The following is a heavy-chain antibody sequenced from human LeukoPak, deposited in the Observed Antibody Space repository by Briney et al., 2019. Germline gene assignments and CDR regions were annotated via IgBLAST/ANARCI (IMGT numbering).Heavy chain of an antibody. D-gene: IGHD2-2*01. CDR3: AGQARPGSAEGAFDI. J-gene: IGHJ3*02. CDR2: ISTAGDP. V-gene: IGHV3-13*05. CDR1: GFTFSSYD. Sequence: PGGSLRLSCAAPGFTFSSYDMHWVRQDKGKGLEWVSAISTAGDPYYLGSVKGRFTISRENAKNSFYLQMNSLRAGDTAVYYCAGQARPGSAEGAFDIWGQGTMVTVSS.